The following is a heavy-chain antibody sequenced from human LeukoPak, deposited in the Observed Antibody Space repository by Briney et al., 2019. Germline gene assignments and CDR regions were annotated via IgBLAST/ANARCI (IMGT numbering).Heavy chain of an antibody. D-gene: IGHD3-3*01. CDR3: AKGGPVIRGPGVLIVPVFDH. V-gene: IGHV1-2*02. J-gene: IGHJ4*02. Sequence: ASVKVSCKASGYTLFDNWLHWMRQAPGHGPEWMGSINPKSGDTDLAQRFQGRVTMTRDTSINTGYMEVSRLTSDDTAVYYCAKGGPVIRGPGVLIVPVFDHWGQGTLVTVSS. CDR2: INPKSGDT. CDR1: GYTLFDNW.